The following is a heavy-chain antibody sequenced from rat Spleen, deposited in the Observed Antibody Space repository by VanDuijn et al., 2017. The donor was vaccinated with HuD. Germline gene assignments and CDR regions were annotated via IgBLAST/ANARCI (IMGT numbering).Heavy chain of an antibody. CDR1: GFTFSNYG. V-gene: IGHV5S13*01. Sequence: EVQLVESGGGLVQPGRSLKLSCAASGFTFSNYGMHWIRQAPTKGLEWVASISTGGSDTFYRDSVKGRFTISRDNAKSTLYLQMDSLRSEDTATYYCARGGRWYFDFWGPGTMVTVSS. J-gene: IGHJ1*01. D-gene: IGHD1-11*01. CDR2: ISTGGSDT. CDR3: ARGGRWYFDF.